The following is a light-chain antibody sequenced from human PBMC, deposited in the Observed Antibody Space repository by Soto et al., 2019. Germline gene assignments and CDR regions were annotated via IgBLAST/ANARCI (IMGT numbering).Light chain of an antibody. Sequence: IVVTKSPGTLSLSPGERATLSCRASQSVSSSYLAWYQQKPGQAPRLLIYGASSRATGIPDRFSGSGSGTDFTLTINRLEPEDFAVYYCQQYDSSLPCTFGQGTKVDI. CDR1: QSVSSSY. V-gene: IGKV3-20*01. J-gene: IGKJ1*01. CDR3: QQYDSSLPCT. CDR2: GAS.